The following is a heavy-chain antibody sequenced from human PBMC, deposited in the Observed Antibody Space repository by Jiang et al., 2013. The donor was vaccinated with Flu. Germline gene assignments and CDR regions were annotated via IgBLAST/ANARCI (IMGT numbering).Heavy chain of an antibody. CDR1: GFTFSSYG. CDR3: ARDGSGSYYKLGNWFDP. CDR2: IWYGGSNK. V-gene: IGHV3-33*01. J-gene: IGHJ5*02. D-gene: IGHD3-10*01. Sequence: ASGFTFSSYGMHWVRQAPGKGLEWVAVIWYGGSNKYYADSVKGRFTISRDNSKNTLYLQMNSLRAEDTAVYYCARDGSGSYYKLGNWFDPWGQGTLVTVSS.